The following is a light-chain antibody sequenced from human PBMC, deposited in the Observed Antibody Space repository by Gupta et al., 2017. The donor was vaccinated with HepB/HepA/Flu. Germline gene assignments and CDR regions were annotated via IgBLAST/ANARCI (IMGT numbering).Light chain of an antibody. Sequence: DIQMTQSPSSLSASVGDRITITCRASQNLDRYLNWFQQRPGKAPKLLIYMASTLQTGVPSRISGTGSGTDFTLTISSLQPEDFATYFCQQTDSPPITFGGGTKVEIK. J-gene: IGKJ4*01. CDR2: MAS. CDR1: QNLDRY. CDR3: QQTDSPPIT. V-gene: IGKV1-39*01.